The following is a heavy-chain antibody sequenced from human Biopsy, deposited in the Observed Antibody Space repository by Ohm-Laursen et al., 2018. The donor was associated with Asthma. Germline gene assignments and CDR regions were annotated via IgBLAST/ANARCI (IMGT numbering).Heavy chain of an antibody. CDR3: ARPRWGPYGY. D-gene: IGHD4-17*01. CDR1: GFTFSSYS. CDR2: ISSSSSTI. Sequence: GSLRLSCTASGFTFSSYSMNWVRQAPGKGLEWVSYISSSSSTIYYADSVKGRFTISRDNAKNSLCLQMNSLRDEDTAVYYCARPRWGPYGYWGQGTLVTVSS. V-gene: IGHV3-48*02. J-gene: IGHJ4*02.